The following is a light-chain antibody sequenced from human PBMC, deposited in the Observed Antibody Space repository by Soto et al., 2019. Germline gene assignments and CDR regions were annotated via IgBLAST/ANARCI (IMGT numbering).Light chain of an antibody. V-gene: IGKV1-39*01. CDR2: AAS. CDR1: QSINTD. J-gene: IGKJ1*01. Sequence: DIQMTQSPSSLSASAGDRVTITCRANQSINTDLNWYQQKPGKAPKLLIYAASTLQSGVPSRFSGSGSGTDFTLTISSLQPEDFATYYCQQSYRIPPWTFGQGTKVEIK. CDR3: QQSYRIPPWT.